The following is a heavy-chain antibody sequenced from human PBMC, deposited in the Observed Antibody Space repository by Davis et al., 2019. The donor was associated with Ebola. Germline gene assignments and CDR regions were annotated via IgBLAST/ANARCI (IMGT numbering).Heavy chain of an antibody. CDR1: GVSISTGAYC. CDR3: ARVIPHAGTYQKYYFDL. Sequence: LRLSCSVSGVSISTGAYCWSWFRQHPGKGLEFIGYIYYSGTTYYNPSLKGRGALSIDTSNNQVYLKVTPVTAADTAVYYCARVIPHAGTYQKYYFDLWGQGNLVTVSS. CDR2: IYYSGTT. D-gene: IGHD1-26*01. J-gene: IGHJ4*02. V-gene: IGHV4-31*03.